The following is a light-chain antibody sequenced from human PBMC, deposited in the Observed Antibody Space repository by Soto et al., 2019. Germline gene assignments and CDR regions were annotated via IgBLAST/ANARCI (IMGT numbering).Light chain of an antibody. CDR2: ASS. Sequence: EIVLTQSPGTLSLSPGERATLSCRASQSVTSYLAWYQQKPGQAPRLLIYASSTRSTGIPDRFSGGGSGTDFTLTISRREPEDIAVYYCQQYSTSQTFGQGT. CDR3: QQYSTSQT. V-gene: IGKV3-20*01. J-gene: IGKJ1*01. CDR1: QSVTSY.